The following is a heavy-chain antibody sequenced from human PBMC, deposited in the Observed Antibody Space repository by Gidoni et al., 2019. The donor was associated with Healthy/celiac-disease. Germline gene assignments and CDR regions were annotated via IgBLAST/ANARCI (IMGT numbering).Heavy chain of an antibody. Sequence: EVQLVESGGGLVKPGGSLRLSCAASGFTFSSYSMNWVRQAPGKGLEWVSSISSSSSYIYYADEVKGRFTISRDNAKNSLYLQMNSLRAEDTAVYYCARDILRQYDSSGYPDAFDIWGQGTMVTVSS. V-gene: IGHV3-21*01. J-gene: IGHJ3*02. CDR3: ARDILRQYDSSGYPDAFDI. CDR1: GFTFSSYS. D-gene: IGHD3-22*01. CDR2: ISSSSSYI.